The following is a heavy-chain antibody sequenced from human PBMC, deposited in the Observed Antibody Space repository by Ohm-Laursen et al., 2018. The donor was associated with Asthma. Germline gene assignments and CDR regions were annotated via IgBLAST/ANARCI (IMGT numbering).Heavy chain of an antibody. CDR2: INQDGSIW. D-gene: IGHD3-10*01. V-gene: IGHV3-7*05. Sequence: SLRLSCAASGFTFSNYGMHWVRQAPGRGLEWVANINQDGSIWGYVDSVKGRFAISRDNAHNSLYLQMNSLRAEDTAFYYCAVSIYAYGEGAYWGQGTLVTVSS. CDR1: GFTFSNYG. J-gene: IGHJ4*02. CDR3: AVSIYAYGEGAY.